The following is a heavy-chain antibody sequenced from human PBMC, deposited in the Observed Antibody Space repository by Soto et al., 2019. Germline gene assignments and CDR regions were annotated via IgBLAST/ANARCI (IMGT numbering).Heavy chain of an antibody. J-gene: IGHJ3*02. CDR1: GGSISSYY. CDR2: IFYSGST. V-gene: IGHV4-59*01. Sequence: QVQLQESGPGLVKPSETLSLTCTVSGGSISSYYWSWIRQPPGKGLEWIGYIFYSGSTNYNPYLKSRTSMSVDKSKSQFSLKLSSVTAADTAVYYCARTTGSYVFDIWGQGTMVTVSS. D-gene: IGHD3-10*01. CDR3: ARTTGSYVFDI.